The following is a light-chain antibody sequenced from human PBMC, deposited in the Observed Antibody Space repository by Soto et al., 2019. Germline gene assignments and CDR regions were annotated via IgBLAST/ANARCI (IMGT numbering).Light chain of an antibody. CDR2: DAS. CDR3: QQYDTLRIT. J-gene: IGKJ5*01. CDR1: QDISKY. V-gene: IGKV1-33*01. Sequence: DIQMTQSPSSLSASVGGRVTITCQASQDISKYLNWYQQKPGKAPKLLIYDASNLETGVPSKFSGRGSGTDFTFTTNNLQPEDIATYYCQQYDTLRITFGQGTRLEI.